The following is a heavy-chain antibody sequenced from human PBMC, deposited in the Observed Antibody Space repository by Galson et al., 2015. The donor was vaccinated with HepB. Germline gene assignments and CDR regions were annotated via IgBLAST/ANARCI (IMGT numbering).Heavy chain of an antibody. CDR3: AKDLVVGATMDDY. D-gene: IGHD1-26*01. CDR2: ISGSGGST. Sequence: SLRLSCAASGFTFSSYAMSWVRQAPGKGLEWVSAISGSGGSTYYADSVKGRSTISRDNSKNTLYLQMDSLRAEDTAVYYCAKDLVVGATMDDYWGQGTLVTVSS. V-gene: IGHV3-23*01. CDR1: GFTFSSYA. J-gene: IGHJ4*02.